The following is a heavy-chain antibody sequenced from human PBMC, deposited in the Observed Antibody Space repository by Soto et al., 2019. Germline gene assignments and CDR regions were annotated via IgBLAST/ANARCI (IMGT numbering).Heavy chain of an antibody. V-gene: IGHV3-23*01. CDR1: GFTFSNFA. Sequence: EVRVLESGGGSVHPGGSLRLSCAASGFTFSNFAMSWVRHAPGKGLEWVSEITGSTGTTYYADSVKGRFIISRDNSKNTVHLQMNSLRAEDTAVYYCAKDTSSSPYYIDVWGKGTTVTVSS. CDR2: ITGSTGTT. D-gene: IGHD2-2*01. CDR3: AKDTSSSPYYIDV. J-gene: IGHJ6*03.